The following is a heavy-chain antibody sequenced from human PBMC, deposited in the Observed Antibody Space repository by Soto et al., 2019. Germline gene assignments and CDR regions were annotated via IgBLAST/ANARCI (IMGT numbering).Heavy chain of an antibody. J-gene: IGHJ2*01. CDR2: ISGSSSTI. Sequence: EVQLVESGGGLVQPGGSLTLSCVVSGFTFSTYSMNWVRQAPGKGLEWVSYISGSSSTIYYADSVKGRFTISRDNAKNSLYFQMNSLRDEDTAVYYCAKSYDCSGYRYWYFDLWGRGTLVTVSS. CDR1: GFTFSTYS. D-gene: IGHD3-22*01. CDR3: AKSYDCSGYRYWYFDL. V-gene: IGHV3-48*02.